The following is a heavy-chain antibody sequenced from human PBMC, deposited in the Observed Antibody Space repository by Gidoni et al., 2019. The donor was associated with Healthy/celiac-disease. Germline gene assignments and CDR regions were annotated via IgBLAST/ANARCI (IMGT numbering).Heavy chain of an antibody. CDR1: GYTFTSYG. V-gene: IGHV1-18*01. CDR2: ISAYNGNT. J-gene: IGHJ4*02. D-gene: IGHD6-19*01. Sequence: QVQLVQSGAEGKKPGASEKVSCKASGYTFTSYGISWVRQAPGQGLEWMGWISAYNGNTNYAQKLHGSVTMTTGTSTSTAYMELRCLSSDDTAVYYCARVEWCVSGWFPFDYWGQGTLVTVSS. CDR3: ARVEWCVSGWFPFDY.